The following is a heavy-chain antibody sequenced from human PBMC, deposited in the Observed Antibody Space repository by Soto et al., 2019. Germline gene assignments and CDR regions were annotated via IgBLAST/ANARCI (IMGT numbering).Heavy chain of an antibody. V-gene: IGHV1-3*01. CDR3: ARGLNGYLHYFDY. CDR1: GYTFTSCA. Sequence: QVQLVQSGAEVKKPGASVKVAWKAYGYTFTSCAMHWVRQAPGQRLEWMGWIKAGNGKTKYSQKFQGRVTITRDTSASTAYMELSSLRSEDTAVYYCARGLNGYLHYFDYWGQGTLVTVSS. J-gene: IGHJ4*02. CDR2: IKAGNGKT. D-gene: IGHD5-18*01.